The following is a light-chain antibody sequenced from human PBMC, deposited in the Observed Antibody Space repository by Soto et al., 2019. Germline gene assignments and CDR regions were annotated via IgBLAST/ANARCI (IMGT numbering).Light chain of an antibody. Sequence: EIVLTQSPGTLSLSPGERATLSCRASQSVSSSYLAWYQQKPGQAPRLLIYGVSTRAIGIPDRFSGSGSGTDFTLTISRLEPEDFAVYYCHQYGSSTETFGQGTKVEIK. CDR3: HQYGSSTET. V-gene: IGKV3-20*01. J-gene: IGKJ1*01. CDR1: QSVSSSY. CDR2: GVS.